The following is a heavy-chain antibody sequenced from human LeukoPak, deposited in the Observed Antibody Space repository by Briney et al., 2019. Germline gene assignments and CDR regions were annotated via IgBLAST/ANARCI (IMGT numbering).Heavy chain of an antibody. CDR3: ARRTVAVAGFDY. CDR2: INHSGST. CDR1: GGSFSGYY. J-gene: IGHJ4*02. D-gene: IGHD6-19*01. V-gene: IGHV4-34*01. Sequence: SETLSLTCAVYGGSFSGYYWSWIRQPPGKGLEWIGEINHSGSTNYNPSLKSRVTISVDTSKNQFSLKLSSVTAADTAVYYCARRTVAVAGFDYWGQGTLVTVSS.